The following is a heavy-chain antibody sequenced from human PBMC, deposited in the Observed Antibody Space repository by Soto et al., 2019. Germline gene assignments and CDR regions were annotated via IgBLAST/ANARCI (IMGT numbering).Heavy chain of an antibody. D-gene: IGHD6-19*01. J-gene: IGHJ6*02. CDR2: ISSSSSYI. CDR1: GFTFSSYS. CDR3: ARGGWYESYYYGMDV. V-gene: IGHV3-21*01. Sequence: GGSLRLSCETSGFTFSSYSINWVRQAPGKGLEWVSSISSSSSYIYYADSVKGRFTISRDNAKNSLYLQMNSLRAEDTAVYYCARGGWYESYYYGMDVWGQGTTVTVSS.